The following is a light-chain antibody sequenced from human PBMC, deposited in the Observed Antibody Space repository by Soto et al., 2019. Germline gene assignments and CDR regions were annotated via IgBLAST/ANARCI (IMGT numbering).Light chain of an antibody. CDR3: QSYDSSLSGVV. CDR2: DNT. Sequence: QSVLTQPPSMSGAPGQRVTISCTGSSSNIGAGYDVHWYQHLPGTAPKLLIYDNTNRPSGVPDRFSGSKSGTSASLAITGLQAEDEADYYCQSYDSSLSGVVFGGGTKVTVL. V-gene: IGLV1-40*01. J-gene: IGLJ2*01. CDR1: SSNIGAGYD.